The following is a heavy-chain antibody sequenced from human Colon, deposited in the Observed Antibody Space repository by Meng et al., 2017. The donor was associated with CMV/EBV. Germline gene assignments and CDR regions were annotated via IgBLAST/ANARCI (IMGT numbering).Heavy chain of an antibody. Sequence: QVQVVQSGTEVKKPGASVKVACRSSGYTFTSYGINWVRQASGQGLEWMGWISGSTGYTNRAQKFQGRVTMTTDTSTSTAYLALTSLTSNDTAVYYCARGRPNWSGVLDYWGQGTLVTVSS. CDR1: GYTFTSYG. CDR2: ISGSTGYT. J-gene: IGHJ4*02. V-gene: IGHV1-18*01. CDR3: ARGRPNWSGVLDY. D-gene: IGHD1-1*01.